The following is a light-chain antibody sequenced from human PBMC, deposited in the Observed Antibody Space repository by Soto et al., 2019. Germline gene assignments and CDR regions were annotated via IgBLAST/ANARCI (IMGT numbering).Light chain of an antibody. J-gene: IGKJ2*01. V-gene: IGKV3-20*01. Sequence: EIELTQSPGTLSLSPGERATLSCRASQSVSSSYLAWYQQKPGQAPRLLIYGASSRATGSPDRFSGSGSGTDFTLTISRLEPEDFSVYYCQQYGSSLYTLGQGTKLEIK. CDR1: QSVSSSY. CDR2: GAS. CDR3: QQYGSSLYT.